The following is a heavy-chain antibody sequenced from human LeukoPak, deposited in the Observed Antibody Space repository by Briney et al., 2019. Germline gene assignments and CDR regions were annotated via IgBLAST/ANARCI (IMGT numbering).Heavy chain of an antibody. J-gene: IGHJ4*01. CDR2: IKQDGSEK. Sequence: GGSLRLSCAASGFTFSSYWMSWVRQAPGKGLEWVANIKQDGSEKYYVDSVKGRFTISRDNAKNSLYLQMNSLRAEDTAVYYCARDPLPYYYDSSGYYYDYWGHGTLVTVSS. CDR3: ARDPLPYYYDSSGYYYDY. V-gene: IGHV3-7*01. CDR1: GFTFSSYW. D-gene: IGHD3-22*01.